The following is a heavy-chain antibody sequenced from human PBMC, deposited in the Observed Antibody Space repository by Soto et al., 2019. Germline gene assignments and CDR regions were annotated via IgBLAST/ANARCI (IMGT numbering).Heavy chain of an antibody. CDR2: ISGSGGST. J-gene: IGHJ4*02. CDR1: GFTFSSYA. V-gene: IGHV3-23*01. D-gene: IGHD4-17*01. Sequence: GGSLRLSCAASGFTFSSYAMSWVRQAPGKGLEWVSAISGSGGSTYYADSVKGRFTISRDNSKNTLYLQMNSLRAEDTAVYYCAKDKYMTTVTEDYFDYWGQGTLVTVSS. CDR3: AKDKYMTTVTEDYFDY.